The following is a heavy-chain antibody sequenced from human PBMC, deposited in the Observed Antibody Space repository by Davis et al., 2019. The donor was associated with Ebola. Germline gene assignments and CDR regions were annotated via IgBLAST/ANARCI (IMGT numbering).Heavy chain of an antibody. J-gene: IGHJ5*02. Sequence: GESLKISCAASGFTFSHYDMQWVRQAAGKGLEWVSGIGTIGGDTHYADSVKGRFTISRDDAKNSLYLQMDSLRAGDTAIYYCARANSGCTGGGCFSGHWFDPWGQGTLVTVSS. CDR3: ARANSGCTGGGCFSGHWFDP. CDR1: GFTFSHYD. CDR2: IGTIGGDT. D-gene: IGHD2-15*01. V-gene: IGHV3-13*01.